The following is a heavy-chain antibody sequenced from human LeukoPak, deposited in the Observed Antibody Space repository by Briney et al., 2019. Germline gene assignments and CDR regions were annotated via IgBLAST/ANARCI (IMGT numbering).Heavy chain of an antibody. CDR2: IIPIFGIA. J-gene: IGHJ5*02. CDR3: ARDISSLPS. Sequence: SVKVSCKASGGTFSSYAISWVRQAPGQGLEWMGRIIPIFGIANYAQKFQGRVSITADKSTSTAYMELSSLRSEDTAVYYCARDISSLPSWGQGTLVTVSS. V-gene: IGHV1-69*04. D-gene: IGHD3-10*01. CDR1: GGTFSSYA.